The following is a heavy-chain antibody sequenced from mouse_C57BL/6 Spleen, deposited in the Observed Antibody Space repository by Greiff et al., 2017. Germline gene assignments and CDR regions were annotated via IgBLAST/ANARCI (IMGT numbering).Heavy chain of an antibody. CDR3: AREEVPSY. J-gene: IGHJ3*01. CDR1: GYTFTDYY. V-gene: IGHV1-26*01. Sequence: VQLQQSGPELVKPGASVKISCKASGYTFTDYYMNWVKQSHGKSLEWIGDINPNNGGTSYNQKFKGKATLTVDKSSSTAYMELRSLTSEDSAVYYCAREEVPSYWGQGTLVTVSA. CDR2: INPNNGGT.